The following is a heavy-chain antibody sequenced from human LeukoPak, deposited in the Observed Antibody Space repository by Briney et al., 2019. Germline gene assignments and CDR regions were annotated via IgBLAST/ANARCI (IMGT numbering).Heavy chain of an antibody. CDR1: GFTFSSYS. CDR2: ISSSSSII. Sequence: GGSLRLSCAASGFTFSSYSMNWARQAPGKGLEWVSYISSSSSIIYYADSVKGRFTISRDNAKNSLYLQMNSLRDEDTAVYYCARSEYSYGPTFDYWGQGTLVTVSS. D-gene: IGHD5-18*01. J-gene: IGHJ4*02. CDR3: ARSEYSYGPTFDY. V-gene: IGHV3-48*02.